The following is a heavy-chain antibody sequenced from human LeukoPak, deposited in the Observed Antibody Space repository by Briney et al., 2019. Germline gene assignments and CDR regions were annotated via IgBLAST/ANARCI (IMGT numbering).Heavy chain of an antibody. Sequence: ASVKVSCKASGGTFSSYAISWVRQAPGQGLEWMGWISAYNGNTNYAQKLQGRVTMTTDTSTSTAYMELRSLRSDDTAVYYCARDRDCSSTSCYPRFDPWGQGTLVTVSS. CDR2: ISAYNGNT. V-gene: IGHV1-18*01. D-gene: IGHD2-2*01. CDR3: ARDRDCSSTSCYPRFDP. CDR1: GGTFSSYA. J-gene: IGHJ5*02.